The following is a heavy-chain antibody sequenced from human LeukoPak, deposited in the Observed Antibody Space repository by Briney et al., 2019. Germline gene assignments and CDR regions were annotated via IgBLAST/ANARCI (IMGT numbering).Heavy chain of an antibody. CDR3: SSPAHDFDFWSGYYSF. CDR2: VRSKPNNYAT. Sequence: GGSLKLSCAASGFIFSDSAMHWVRQASGKGLEWVGHVRSKPNNYATAYAASVKGRFTISRDDSKNTAYLQMNSLKTEDTAVYSCSSPAHDFDFWSGYYSFWGPGILVTVSS. V-gene: IGHV3-73*01. D-gene: IGHD3-3*01. CDR1: GFIFSDSA. J-gene: IGHJ4*02.